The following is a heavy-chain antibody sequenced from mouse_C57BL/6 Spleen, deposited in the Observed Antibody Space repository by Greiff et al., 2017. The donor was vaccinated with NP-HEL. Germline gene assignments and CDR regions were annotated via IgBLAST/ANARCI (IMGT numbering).Heavy chain of an antibody. CDR2: IDPSDSET. CDR3: ARGGYYGSSFAY. Sequence: VQLQQPGAELVRPGSSVKLSCKASGYTFTSYWMHWVKQRPIQGLEWIGNIDPSDSETHYNQKFKDKATLTVDKSSSTAYMQLSSLTSEDSAVYYCARGGYYGSSFAYWGQGTLVTVSA. J-gene: IGHJ3*01. CDR1: GYTFTSYW. D-gene: IGHD1-1*01. V-gene: IGHV1-52*01.